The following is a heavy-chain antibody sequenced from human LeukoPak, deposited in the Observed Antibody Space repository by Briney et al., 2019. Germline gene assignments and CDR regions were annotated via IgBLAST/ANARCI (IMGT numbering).Heavy chain of an antibody. Sequence: PSETLTLTCTVSGGSISSSSYYWGWIRQPPGKGLEWIGSIYYSGSTYYNPSLKSRVTISVDTSKNQFSLKLSSVTAADTAVYYCARHEQQLVTLFRYWGQGTLVTVSS. CDR2: IYYSGST. J-gene: IGHJ4*02. V-gene: IGHV4-39*01. D-gene: IGHD6-13*01. CDR3: ARHEQQLVTLFRY. CDR1: GGSISSSSYY.